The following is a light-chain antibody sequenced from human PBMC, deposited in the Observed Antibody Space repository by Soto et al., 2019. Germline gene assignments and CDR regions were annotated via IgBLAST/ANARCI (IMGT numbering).Light chain of an antibody. J-gene: IGKJ4*01. V-gene: IGKV1-39*01. CDR2: AAS. CDR1: RSISTY. CDR3: QQTYNSPLT. Sequence: DTQMTQSPSSLSAFVGDRVIITCRASRSISTYLNWYQQRSGEAPRLLIYAASSLQSGVPSRFSGSGSGTDFTLTINSLQPEDFATYYCQQTYNSPLTFGGGTKVEIK.